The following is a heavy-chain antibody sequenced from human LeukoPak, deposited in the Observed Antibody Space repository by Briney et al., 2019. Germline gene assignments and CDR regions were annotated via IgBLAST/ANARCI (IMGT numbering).Heavy chain of an antibody. CDR2: ISYDGSNK. CDR1: GFTFSSYG. J-gene: IGHJ4*02. Sequence: GGSLRLSCAASGFTFSSYGMHWVRQAPGKGLEWVAVISYDGSNKYYADSVKGRFTISRDNSKNTLYLRMNSLRAEDTAVYYCAKDRAELLWFGEPSPFDYWGQGTLVTVSS. CDR3: AKDRAELLWFGEPSPFDY. D-gene: IGHD3-10*01. V-gene: IGHV3-30*18.